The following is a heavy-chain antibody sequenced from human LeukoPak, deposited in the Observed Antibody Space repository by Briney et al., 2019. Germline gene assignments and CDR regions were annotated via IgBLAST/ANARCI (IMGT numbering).Heavy chain of an antibody. D-gene: IGHD6-19*01. CDR2: IYYSGST. J-gene: IGHJ6*02. CDR3: ARGSFAIAVAGTYYYGMDV. Sequence: SETLSLTCSVSDGSINSYYWNWIRQPPGKGLEWIGYIYYSGSTNYNPSLKSRVTISVDTSKNQFSLKLSSVTAADTAVYYCARGSFAIAVAGTYYYGMDVWGQGTTVTVSS. CDR1: DGSINSYY. V-gene: IGHV4-59*12.